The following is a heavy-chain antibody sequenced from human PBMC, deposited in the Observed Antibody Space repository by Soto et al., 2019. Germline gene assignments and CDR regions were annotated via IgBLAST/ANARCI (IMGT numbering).Heavy chain of an antibody. Sequence: SETLSLTCTVSSGSISSYYWSWIRQPPGKGLEWIGYISYVGNTFYNPSPKNRRTISLDTSKDKIPLQVTSMTPADTTGDFCWRCIGGHCSSPGCYSFDIWGQGTMVTVSS. D-gene: IGHD2-2*02. CDR3: WRCIGGHCSSPGCYSFDI. V-gene: IGHV4-59*01. J-gene: IGHJ4*02. CDR1: SGSISSYY. CDR2: ISYVGNT.